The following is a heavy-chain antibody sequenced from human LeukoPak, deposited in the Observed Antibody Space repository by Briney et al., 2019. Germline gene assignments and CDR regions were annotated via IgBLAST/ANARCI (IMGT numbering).Heavy chain of an antibody. V-gene: IGHV4-4*07. CDR1: GGSVSSYY. D-gene: IGHD7-27*01. Sequence: SETLSLTCTVSGGSVSSYYWSWIRQPAGKGLEWIGRIYTSGSTNYNPSLKSRVTMSVDTSKNQFSLKLSSVTAADTAVYYCARDQELGQSHAFDIWGQGTMVTVSS. CDR2: IYTSGST. CDR3: ARDQELGQSHAFDI. J-gene: IGHJ3*02.